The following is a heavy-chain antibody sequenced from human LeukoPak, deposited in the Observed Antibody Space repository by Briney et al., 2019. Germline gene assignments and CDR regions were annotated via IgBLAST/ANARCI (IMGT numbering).Heavy chain of an antibody. J-gene: IGHJ4*02. CDR1: GFTFSSYW. CDR2: ISYDGSNK. CDR3: AREAARRGFDY. Sequence: GGSLRLSCAASGFTFSSYWMSWVRQAPGKGLEWVAVISYDGSNKYYADSVKGRFTISRDNSKNTLYLQMNSLRAEDTAVYYCAREAARRGFDYWGQGTLVTVSS. D-gene: IGHD6-25*01. V-gene: IGHV3-30-3*01.